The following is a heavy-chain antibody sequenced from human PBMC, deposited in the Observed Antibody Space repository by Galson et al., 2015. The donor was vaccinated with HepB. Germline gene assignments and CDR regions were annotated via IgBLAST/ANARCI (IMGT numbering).Heavy chain of an antibody. J-gene: IGHJ6*02. Sequence: SLRLSCAASGFTFSSYSMNWVRQAPGKGLEWVSSISSSSSYIYYADSVKGRFTISRDNAKNSLYLQMNSLRAEDTAVYYCASNEYSSSSGGMDVWGQGTTVTVSS. CDR1: GFTFSSYS. CDR3: ASNEYSSSSGGMDV. CDR2: ISSSSSYI. V-gene: IGHV3-21*01. D-gene: IGHD6-6*01.